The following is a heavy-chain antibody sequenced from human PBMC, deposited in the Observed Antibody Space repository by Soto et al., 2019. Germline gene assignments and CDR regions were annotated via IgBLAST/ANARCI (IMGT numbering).Heavy chain of an antibody. D-gene: IGHD2-15*01. J-gene: IGHJ3*02. CDR2: ISGSGDST. Sequence: GGSLRLSCAASGFTFSSYAMSWVRQAPGKGLEWVSAISGSGDSTYYADSVKGRFTISRDNSKNTLYLQMNNLRAEDTAVYYCATSGGSGNDVFDIWGQGTMVTVSS. CDR3: ATSGGSGNDVFDI. CDR1: GFTFSSYA. V-gene: IGHV3-23*01.